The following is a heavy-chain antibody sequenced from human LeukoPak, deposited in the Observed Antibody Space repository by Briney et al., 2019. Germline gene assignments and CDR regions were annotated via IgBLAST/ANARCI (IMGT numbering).Heavy chain of an antibody. CDR2: ISGSGGST. J-gene: IGHJ4*02. CDR3: ANSASIAVAGTPDDY. Sequence: GGSLRLSCAASGFTFSSYWMSWVRQAPGKGLEWVSAISGSGGSTYYADSVKGRFTISRDNSKNTLYPQMNSLRAEDTAVYYCANSASIAVAGTPDDYWGQGTLSPSPQ. V-gene: IGHV3-23*01. CDR1: GFTFSSYW. D-gene: IGHD6-19*01.